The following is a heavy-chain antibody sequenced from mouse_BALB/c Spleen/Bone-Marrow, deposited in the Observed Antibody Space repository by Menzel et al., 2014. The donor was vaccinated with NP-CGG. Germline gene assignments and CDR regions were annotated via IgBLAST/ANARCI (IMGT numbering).Heavy chain of an antibody. V-gene: IGHV5-17*02. Sequence: EVMLVESGGGLVQPGGSRKLSCAASGFTFSSFGTHWVRQAPEKGLEWVAYISSGSSTIFYADTVKGRFTVSRDNPKNTLFLQMTSLRSEDTAMYYCTRGGNWDDFDYWGQGTTPTVSS. J-gene: IGHJ2*01. D-gene: IGHD4-1*01. CDR2: ISSGSSTI. CDR3: TRGGNWDDFDY. CDR1: GFTFSSFG.